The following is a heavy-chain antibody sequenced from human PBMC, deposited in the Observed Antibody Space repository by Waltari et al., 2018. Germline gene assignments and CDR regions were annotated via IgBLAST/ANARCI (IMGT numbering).Heavy chain of an antibody. CDR3: ARAPGVAAASYFDY. Sequence: QVQLQESGPGLVKPSETLSLTCDVSGFSVDRGYFWGWIRQPPGKGLEWIGTIFPSGFTYYPPSLRGRVTMSFDTSKNQFSLNLSSVTAADTALYYCARAPGVAAASYFDYWGQGILVTVSS. V-gene: IGHV4-38-2*01. CDR1: GFSVDRGYF. CDR2: IFPSGFT. D-gene: IGHD6-13*01. J-gene: IGHJ4*02.